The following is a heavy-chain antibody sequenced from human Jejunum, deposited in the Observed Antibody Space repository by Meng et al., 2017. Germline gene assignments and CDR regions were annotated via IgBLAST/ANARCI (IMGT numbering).Heavy chain of an antibody. CDR3: ARDWGDVRGGFDF. CDR2: TYYRSKYYN. CDR1: GDSVPSNRAA. V-gene: IGHV6-1*01. Sequence: GPGLVKPTQTLSLTSAISGDSVPSNRAAWSWIRQSPSRGLEWLGRTYYRSKYYNYYALSVKSRITINPDTSKNQFSLQLTSVTPEDTAIYYCARDWGDVRGGFDFWGQGTLVTVSS. J-gene: IGHJ4*02. D-gene: IGHD3-10*02.